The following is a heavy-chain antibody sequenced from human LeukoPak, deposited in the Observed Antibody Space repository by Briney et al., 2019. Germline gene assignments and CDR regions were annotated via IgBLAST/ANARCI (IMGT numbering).Heavy chain of an antibody. CDR2: INPSGGST. CDR3: ARAGHQPEYSSSSGSYYYCGMDV. Sequence: ASVKVSCKASGYTFTSYYMHWVRQAPGQGLEWMGIINPSGGSTSYAQKFQGRVTMTRDTSTSTVYMELSSLRSEDTAVYYCARAGHQPEYSSSSGSYYYCGMDVWGQGTTVTVSS. CDR1: GYTFTSYY. J-gene: IGHJ6*02. V-gene: IGHV1-46*01. D-gene: IGHD6-6*01.